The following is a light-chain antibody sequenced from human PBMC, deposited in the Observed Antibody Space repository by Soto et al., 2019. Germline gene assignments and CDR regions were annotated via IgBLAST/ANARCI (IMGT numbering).Light chain of an antibody. Sequence: DIQMTQSPSSVSASVVDRVTITCRASQDISTWLAWYQQKPGKAPKLLIYAASSLFSGVPSRFSGSGFGTHFTLTISSLQPGDFATYYCQQYDSYSAFGQGTKVDIK. CDR2: AAS. CDR1: QDISTW. J-gene: IGKJ1*01. CDR3: QQYDSYSA. V-gene: IGKV1-5*01.